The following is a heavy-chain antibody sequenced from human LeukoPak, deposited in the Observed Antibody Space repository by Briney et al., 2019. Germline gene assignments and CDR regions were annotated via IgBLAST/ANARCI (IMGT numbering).Heavy chain of an antibody. Sequence: GGSLRLSCAASXFTVSSSNYMSWVRQAPGKGLEWVSGIYTGGTTYYTDSVKGRFTISRDNPNNTLYLQMHSLRAEDTAVYYCAREISRFGIWGQGTLVTVSS. CDR3: AREISRFGI. V-gene: IGHV3-66*01. D-gene: IGHD3-16*01. CDR1: XFTVSSSNY. J-gene: IGHJ4*02. CDR2: IYTGGTT.